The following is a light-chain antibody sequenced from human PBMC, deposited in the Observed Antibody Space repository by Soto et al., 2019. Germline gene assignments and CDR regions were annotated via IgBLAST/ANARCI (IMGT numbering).Light chain of an antibody. CDR3: SSYTSTSTLYV. V-gene: IGLV2-14*01. Sequence: QSALTQPASVSGSLGQSITISGTGTGSDVGEYNYVSWYQQHPDKAPKLMIYEVRNRPSGVSNRFSGSKSGNTASLAIAGLQAEDEADYYCSSYTSTSTLYVFGTGTKVTVL. CDR1: GSDVGEYNY. CDR2: EVR. J-gene: IGLJ1*01.